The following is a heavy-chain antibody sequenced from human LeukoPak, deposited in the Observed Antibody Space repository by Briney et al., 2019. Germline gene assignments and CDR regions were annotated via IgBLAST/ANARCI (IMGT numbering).Heavy chain of an antibody. Sequence: SETLSLTCTVSGDSISTYYWSWIRQPPGKGLEWIGYIYYSENTNYNPSLESRVTIPLDTSKNQFSLKLSSVTAADTAVYYCARDGPLGQQQLVTYYYGIDVWGQGTTVTVSS. CDR1: GDSISTYY. CDR3: ARDGPLGQQQLVTYYYGIDV. V-gene: IGHV4-59*01. CDR2: IYYSENT. D-gene: IGHD6-13*01. J-gene: IGHJ6*02.